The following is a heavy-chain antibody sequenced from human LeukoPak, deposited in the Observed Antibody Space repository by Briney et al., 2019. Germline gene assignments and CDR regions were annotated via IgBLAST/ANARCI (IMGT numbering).Heavy chain of an antibody. J-gene: IGHJ4*02. CDR1: GFTFDSYY. D-gene: IGHD5-12*01. CDR3: PRGGYIGYDSLGL. CDR2: VNSDGISI. Sequence: PGGSLRLSCAASGFTFDSYYMHWVRQGPGKGLVWVSRVNSDGISIKYADSVKGRFTISRYNTKNTLHIQMDSLTADDTAVYYCPRGGYIGYDSLGLWGQGTLVTVS. V-gene: IGHV3-74*03.